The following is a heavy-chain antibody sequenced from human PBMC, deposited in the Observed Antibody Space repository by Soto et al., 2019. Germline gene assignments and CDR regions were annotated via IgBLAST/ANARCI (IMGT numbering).Heavy chain of an antibody. D-gene: IGHD2-15*01. Sequence: PSETLSLTCTVSGGSISSGDYYWSWIRQPPGKGLEWIGYIYYSGSTYYNQSLKSRVTISVDTSKNQFSLKLSSVTAADTAVYYCARVDCSGGSCFTPSYFQHWGQGTLVTVSS. J-gene: IGHJ1*01. V-gene: IGHV4-30-4*01. CDR3: ARVDCSGGSCFTPSYFQH. CDR1: GGSISSGDYY. CDR2: IYYSGST.